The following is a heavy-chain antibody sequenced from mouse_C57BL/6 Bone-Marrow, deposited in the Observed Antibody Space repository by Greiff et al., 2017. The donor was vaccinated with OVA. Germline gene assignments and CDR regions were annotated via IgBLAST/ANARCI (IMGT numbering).Heavy chain of an antibody. D-gene: IGHD4-1*01. V-gene: IGHV1-81*01. J-gene: IGHJ4*01. CDR1: GYTFTSYG. CDR2: IYPRSGNT. CDR3: ASETGTGAMDY. Sequence: QVQLQQSGAELARPGASVKLSCKASGYTFTSYGISWVKQRTGQGLEWIGEIYPRSGNTYYNEKFKGKATLTADKSSSTVYMELRSLTSEDSAVYFCASETGTGAMDYWGQGTSVTVSS.